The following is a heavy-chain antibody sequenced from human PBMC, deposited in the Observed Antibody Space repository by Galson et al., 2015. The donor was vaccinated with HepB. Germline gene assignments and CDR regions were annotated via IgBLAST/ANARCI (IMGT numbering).Heavy chain of an antibody. V-gene: IGHV3-15*01. CDR3: TTDKRPLRRGSSWQGPHYYGMDV. D-gene: IGHD6-13*01. CDR2: IKSKTDGGTT. CDR1: GFTFSNAW. Sequence: SLRLSCAASGFTFSNAWMSWVRQAPGKGLEWVGRIKSKTDGGTTDYAAPVKGRFTISRDDSKNTLYLQMNSLKTEDTAVYYCTTDKRPLRRGSSWQGPHYYGMDVWGQGTTVTVSS. J-gene: IGHJ6*02.